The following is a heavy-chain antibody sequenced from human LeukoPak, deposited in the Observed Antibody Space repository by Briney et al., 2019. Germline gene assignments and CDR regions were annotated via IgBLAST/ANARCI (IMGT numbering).Heavy chain of an antibody. J-gene: IGHJ5*02. V-gene: IGHV1-2*02. Sequence: GASVKVSCKASGYTFTGYYMHWVRPAPGQGLEWMGWINPNSGGTNYAQKLQGRVTMTTDTSTSTAYMELRSLRSDDTAVYYCARDLGAYDFWSGAFDPWGQGTLVTVSS. CDR2: INPNSGGT. CDR3: ARDLGAYDFWSGAFDP. CDR1: GYTFTGYY. D-gene: IGHD3-3*01.